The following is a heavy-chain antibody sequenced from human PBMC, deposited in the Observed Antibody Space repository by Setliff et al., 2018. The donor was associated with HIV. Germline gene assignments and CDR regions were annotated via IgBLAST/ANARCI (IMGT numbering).Heavy chain of an antibody. CDR1: GGSISSNNYY. CDR3: ARDNSYYYGSGSHYWYGMDV. Sequence: SETLSLTCTVSGGSISSNNYYWGWIRQPPGKGLEWIASIYYSGSTYYNPSLKSRITISVDTSKNQCSLRLSSVTAADTAVYYCARDNSYYYGSGSHYWYGMDVWGQGTTVTGS. D-gene: IGHD3-10*01. J-gene: IGHJ6*01. V-gene: IGHV4-39*02. CDR2: IYYSGST.